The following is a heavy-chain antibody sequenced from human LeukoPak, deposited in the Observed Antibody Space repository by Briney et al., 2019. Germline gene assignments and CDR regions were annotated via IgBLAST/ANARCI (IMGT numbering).Heavy chain of an antibody. D-gene: IGHD3-10*01. J-gene: IGHJ4*02. CDR3: ARDESLVRGAAFDY. Sequence: GGSLRLSCAASGFSLSGYWMHWVRQIPGKGLMWVARIGSDGSGTTYADPVKGRFTISRDNSKNTLYLQMNSLRDEDAAVYYCARDESLVRGAAFDYWGQGTLVTVSS. V-gene: IGHV3-74*03. CDR2: IGSDGSGT. CDR1: GFSLSGYW.